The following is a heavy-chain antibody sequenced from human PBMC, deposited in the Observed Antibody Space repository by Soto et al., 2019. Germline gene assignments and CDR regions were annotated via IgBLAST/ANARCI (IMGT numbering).Heavy chain of an antibody. CDR2: INHSGST. Sequence: TSETLSLTCAVYGGSFSGYYWSWIRQPPGKGLEWIGEINHSGSTNYNPSLKSRVTISVDTSKNQFSLKLSSVTAADTAVYYCARGRGHYGSGSYYKYYYYYGMDVWGQGTTVTVSS. J-gene: IGHJ6*02. CDR1: GGSFSGYY. CDR3: ARGRGHYGSGSYYKYYYYYGMDV. V-gene: IGHV4-34*01. D-gene: IGHD3-10*01.